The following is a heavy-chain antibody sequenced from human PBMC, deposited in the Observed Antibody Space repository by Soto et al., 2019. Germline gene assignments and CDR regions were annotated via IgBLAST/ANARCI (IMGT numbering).Heavy chain of an antibody. V-gene: IGHV1-46*01. J-gene: IGHJ6*02. CDR1: AYTFSNYY. CDR3: ARERWHEVVAHVGYSGLDF. D-gene: IGHD2-15*01. Sequence: QVLLVQSGAEVKEPGASVKVSCKASAYTFSNYYIHWMRQAPGQGPDWMGVVKPRSGTRTYAQKCQDRITISRDTSTTTIDMELSSLRSDDTAVYDSARERWHEVVAHVGYSGLDFWGQGTTVTVSS. CDR2: VKPRSGTR.